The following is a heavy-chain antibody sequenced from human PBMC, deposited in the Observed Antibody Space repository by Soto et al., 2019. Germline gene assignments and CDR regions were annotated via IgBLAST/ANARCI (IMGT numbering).Heavy chain of an antibody. J-gene: IGHJ4*02. V-gene: IGHV1-46*01. Sequence: ASVKVSCKASGYTFTSYYMHWVRQAPGQGLEWMGIINPSGGSTSYVQKFQGRVTMTRDTSTSTVYMELSSLRSEDTAVYYCARDLMGDGYNLYYFDYWGQGTLVTVSS. CDR1: GYTFTSYY. CDR2: INPSGGST. CDR3: ARDLMGDGYNLYYFDY. D-gene: IGHD5-12*01.